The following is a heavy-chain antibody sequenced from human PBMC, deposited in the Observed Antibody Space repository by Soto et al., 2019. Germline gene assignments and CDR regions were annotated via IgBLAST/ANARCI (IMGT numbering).Heavy chain of an antibody. CDR3: ARYSSSHLGNGDYYYYGMDV. V-gene: IGHV5-10-1*01. CDR1: GYSLTSYW. J-gene: IGHJ6*02. Sequence: GESLKISCKGSGYSLTSYWISWVRQLPGKGLEWMGRIDPSDSYTNYSPSFQGHVTISADKSISTAYLQWSSLNAGDTAMYYCARYSSSHLGNGDYYYYGMDVWGQGTTVTVSS. D-gene: IGHD6-6*01. CDR2: IDPSDSYT.